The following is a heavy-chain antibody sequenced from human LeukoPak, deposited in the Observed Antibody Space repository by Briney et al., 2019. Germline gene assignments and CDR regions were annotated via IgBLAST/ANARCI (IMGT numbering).Heavy chain of an antibody. Sequence: GGSLRLSCAASGFTFSSYTMNWVRQAPGKGLEWVSSIIRGSGYIYYADSVKGRFTISRDNPKNPLYLQMNSLRAEDTAVYYCARGDYGDDHAFDIWGQGTMVTVSS. CDR2: IIRGSGYI. D-gene: IGHD4-17*01. J-gene: IGHJ3*02. CDR1: GFTFSSYT. V-gene: IGHV3-21*01. CDR3: ARGDYGDDHAFDI.